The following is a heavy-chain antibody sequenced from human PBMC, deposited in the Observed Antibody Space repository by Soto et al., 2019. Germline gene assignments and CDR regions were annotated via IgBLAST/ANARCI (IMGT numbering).Heavy chain of an antibody. D-gene: IGHD6-19*01. CDR3: ARLHGYSSGWYDY. CDR1: GYTFSSNG. J-gene: IGHJ4*02. CDR2: ISTFNSNA. Sequence: QVQLVQSGAEVKKPGASVKVSCKASGYTFSSNGVSWVRQAPGQGLEWMGWISTFNSNAHYAQKFQGRVTMTTDTSTNTAYMELTSLSSDDTAVYYCARLHGYSSGWYDYWGQGTLVTVSS. V-gene: IGHV1-18*04.